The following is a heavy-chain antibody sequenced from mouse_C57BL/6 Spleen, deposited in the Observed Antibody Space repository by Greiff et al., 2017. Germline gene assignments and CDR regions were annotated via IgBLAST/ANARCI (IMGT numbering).Heavy chain of an antibody. J-gene: IGHJ1*03. CDR3: TATLYGSSYDFDV. Sequence: VQLQQSGAELVRPGASVKLSCTASGFNIKDYYMHWVKQRPEQGLEWIGRIDPEDGDTEYAPKFQGKATMTADTYSNTAYLQLSSLTSEDTAVYYCTATLYGSSYDFDVWGTGTTVTVSS. V-gene: IGHV14-1*01. D-gene: IGHD1-1*01. CDR1: GFNIKDYY. CDR2: IDPEDGDT.